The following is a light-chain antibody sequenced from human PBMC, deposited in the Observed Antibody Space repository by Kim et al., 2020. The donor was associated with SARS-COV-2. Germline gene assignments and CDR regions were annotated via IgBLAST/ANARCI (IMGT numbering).Light chain of an antibody. V-gene: IGKV1-5*03. CDR2: KAS. J-gene: IGKJ2*01. Sequence: DIQMTQSPSTLSASVGDRVTITCRASQSISYYLAWYQQKPGKAPKVLIYKASSLQSVVPSRFSGSGSGTEFTLTISSLQPDDFASYYCQQYYDDHTFGQGTKLEI. CDR1: QSISYY. CDR3: QQYYDDHT.